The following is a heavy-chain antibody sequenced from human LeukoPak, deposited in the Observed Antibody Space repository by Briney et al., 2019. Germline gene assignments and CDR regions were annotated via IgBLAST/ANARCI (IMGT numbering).Heavy chain of an antibody. D-gene: IGHD6-13*01. CDR1: GGSFSGYY. V-gene: IGHV4-34*01. Sequence: SETLSLTCAVYGGSFSGYYWSWIRQPPGKGLEWIGEINHSGSTNYNPSLKSRVTISVGTSKNQFSLKLSSVTAADTAVYYCARGNSIAAARYFDYWGQGTLVTVSS. J-gene: IGHJ4*02. CDR2: INHSGST. CDR3: ARGNSIAAARYFDY.